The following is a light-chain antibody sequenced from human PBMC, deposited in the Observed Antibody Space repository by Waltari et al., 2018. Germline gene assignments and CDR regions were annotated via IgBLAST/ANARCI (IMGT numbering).Light chain of an antibody. CDR3: CSYAGSSPHVV. CDR1: SSDDGGYYL. Sequence: QSALTQPASVSGSPGPSITISCPGTSSDDGGYYLVTRYQQHPGKAPKLMIYEDTKRPSGVSDRCSGSKSGNTASLTISGLQAEDEADYYCCSYAGSSPHVVFGGGTKLTVL. J-gene: IGLJ2*01. V-gene: IGLV2-23*01. CDR2: EDT.